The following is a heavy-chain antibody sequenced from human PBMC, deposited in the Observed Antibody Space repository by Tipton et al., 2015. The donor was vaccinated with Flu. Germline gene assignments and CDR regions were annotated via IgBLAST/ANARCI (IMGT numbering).Heavy chain of an antibody. D-gene: IGHD3-16*01. CDR1: GFRFSDHY. CDR3: ARQGLYVGMGGDYFYYGMDV. CDR2: IGADGTDK. J-gene: IGHJ6*02. Sequence: SLRLSCAASGFRFSDHYMSWVRQAPGKGLEWVAYIGADGTDKQYADPVRGRFTISRENANNSLYLQLSSLRADDTAVYFCARQGLYVGMGGDYFYYGMDVWGQGTTVTVSS. V-gene: IGHV3-11*01.